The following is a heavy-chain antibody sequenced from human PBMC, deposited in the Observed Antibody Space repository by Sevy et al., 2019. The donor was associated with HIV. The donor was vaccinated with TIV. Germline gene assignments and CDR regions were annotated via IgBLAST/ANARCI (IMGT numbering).Heavy chain of an antibody. V-gene: IGHV3-7*01. Sequence: GGSLRLSCAASGFTFSTYWMSWVRQAPGTGLEWVANIKQDGSEKYYVDSVKGRFTISRDNAKSSLSLQMNSLRAEDTAVYYCARTLYYYDSSGYSIFDYWGQGTLVTVSS. D-gene: IGHD3-22*01. CDR1: GFTFSTYW. J-gene: IGHJ4*02. CDR2: IKQDGSEK. CDR3: ARTLYYYDSSGYSIFDY.